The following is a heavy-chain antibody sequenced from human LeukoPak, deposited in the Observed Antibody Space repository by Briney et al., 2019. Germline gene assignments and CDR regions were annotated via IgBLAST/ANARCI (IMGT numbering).Heavy chain of an antibody. Sequence: GGSLRLSCAASGFTFSSYWMHLVRQPPGKGLVWVSRINSHGSSTMYADSVKGRFTISRDNAKNTLYLQMNSLRAEDTAVYYCARVRITLVRGVITYYYAMDVWGQGTTVTVSS. D-gene: IGHD3-10*01. CDR1: GFTFSSYW. V-gene: IGHV3-74*03. J-gene: IGHJ6*02. CDR3: ARVRITLVRGVITYYYAMDV. CDR2: INSHGSST.